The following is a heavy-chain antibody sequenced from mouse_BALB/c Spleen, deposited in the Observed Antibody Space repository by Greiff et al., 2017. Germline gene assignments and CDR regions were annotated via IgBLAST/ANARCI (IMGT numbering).Heavy chain of an antibody. V-gene: IGHV5-17*02. CDR3: ARGGMTTPEWFAY. J-gene: IGHJ3*01. Sequence: EVNVVESGGGLVQPGGSRKLSCAASGFTFSSFGMHWVRQAPEKGLEWVAYISSGSSTIYYADTVKGRFTISRDNPKNTLFLQMTSLRSEDTAMYYCARGGMTTPEWFAYWGQGTLVTVSA. CDR2: ISSGSSTI. D-gene: IGHD2-4*01. CDR1: GFTFSSFG.